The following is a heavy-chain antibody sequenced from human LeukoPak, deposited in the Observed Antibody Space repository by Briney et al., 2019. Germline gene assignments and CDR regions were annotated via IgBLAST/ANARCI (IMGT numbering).Heavy chain of an antibody. J-gene: IGHJ6*02. D-gene: IGHD2-2*01. CDR3: ARGDIVVVPAAQIFYYYGMDV. CDR2: IYYSGST. V-gene: IGHV4-61*01. Sequence: SETLSLTCTVSGGSVSSGSYYWSWIRQPPGKGLEWIGYIYYSGSTNYNPSLKSRVTISVDTSKNQFSLKLSSVTAADTAVYYCARGDIVVVPAAQIFYYYGMDVWGQGTTVTVSS. CDR1: GGSVSSGSYY.